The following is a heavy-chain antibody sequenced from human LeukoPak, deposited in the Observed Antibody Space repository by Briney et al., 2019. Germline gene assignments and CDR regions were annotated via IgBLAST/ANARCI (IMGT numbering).Heavy chain of an antibody. Sequence: QPGGSLRLSCAASRFTFSSYGMSSVRQAPGKGQERVSGISSSGGSTYYADPVKGRFTISRDNSRNTLYLQMNSLRAEDTAVYYCARHLLWFGELSGGFDYWGQGTLVTVSS. CDR2: ISSSGGST. J-gene: IGHJ4*02. CDR3: ARHLLWFGELSGGFDY. D-gene: IGHD3-10*01. CDR1: RFTFSSYG. V-gene: IGHV3-23*01.